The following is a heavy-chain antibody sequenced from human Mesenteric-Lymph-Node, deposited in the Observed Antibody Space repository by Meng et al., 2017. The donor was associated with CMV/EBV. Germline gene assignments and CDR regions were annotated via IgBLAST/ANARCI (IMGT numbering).Heavy chain of an antibody. Sequence: DVHRGECWGGLVLPEGSLILSCAASGFNVRDKYMSWVRQAPGKGLDWVCIIYRGDNTYYIDSVKDRFTVSRDNSKNTMYLQMNSLRVEDTAVYYCTGDSVSNPNLDYWGQGTLVTVSS. CDR3: TGDSVSNPNLDY. V-gene: IGHV3-66*01. D-gene: IGHD3-10*01. CDR2: IYRGDNT. J-gene: IGHJ4*02. CDR1: GFNVRDKY.